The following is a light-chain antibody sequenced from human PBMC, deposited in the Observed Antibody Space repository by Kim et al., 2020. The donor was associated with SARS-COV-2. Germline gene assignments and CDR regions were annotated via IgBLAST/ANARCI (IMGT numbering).Light chain of an antibody. Sequence: SPGERATLSCRASQSVSSSYLAWYQQKPGQAPRLLIYGASRRATGIPDRFSGSGYGTDFTLTSSRLEHEDFAVYYCQQYGSSPWTFGQGTKVDIK. CDR2: GAS. V-gene: IGKV3-20*01. J-gene: IGKJ1*01. CDR1: QSVSSSY. CDR3: QQYGSSPWT.